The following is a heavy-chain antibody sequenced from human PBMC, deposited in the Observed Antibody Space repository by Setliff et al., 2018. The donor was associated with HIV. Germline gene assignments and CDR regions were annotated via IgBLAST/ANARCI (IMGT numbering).Heavy chain of an antibody. CDR1: GFTFRRYA. Sequence: PGGFLRLSCAASGFTFRRYAMSWVRQVPGKGLEWVAAISSSSVSTYYADSVQGRFTISRDNSKNTLDLQMNSLRAEDTALYYCASARGANSDGYDSFDIWGQGTMVTVSS. CDR3: ASARGANSDGYDSFDI. J-gene: IGHJ3*02. V-gene: IGHV3-23*01. CDR2: ISSSSVST. D-gene: IGHD3-22*01.